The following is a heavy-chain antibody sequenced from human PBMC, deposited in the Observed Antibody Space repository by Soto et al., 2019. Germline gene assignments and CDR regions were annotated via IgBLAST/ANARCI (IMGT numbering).Heavy chain of an antibody. J-gene: IGHJ4*02. D-gene: IGHD2-2*02. Sequence: SVESLKISCKGSGYIFRSYWIGWVLEMPGEGLEWMGIIYPGDSDTRYSPSSQGQVTISADKSISTAYLQWSSLKASDTAMYYCARLGGWGHCSNTRCYTFDYWGQGTPVTVSS. CDR1: GYIFRSYW. CDR2: IYPGDSDT. CDR3: ARLGGWGHCSNTRCYTFDY. V-gene: IGHV5-51*01.